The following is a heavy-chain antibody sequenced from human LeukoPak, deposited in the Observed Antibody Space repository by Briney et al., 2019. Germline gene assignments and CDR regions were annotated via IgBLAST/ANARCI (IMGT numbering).Heavy chain of an antibody. V-gene: IGHV4-59*08. CDR3: ARFTAMDYYFDY. CDR1: GGSISSYY. Sequence: SETLPLTRTVTGGSISSYYWSWIRQPPGKGLEWIGYIYYSGSTSYNPSLKSRVTISVDTSKNQFSLKLSSVTAADTAVYYCARFTAMDYYFDYWGQGTLVTVSS. D-gene: IGHD5-18*01. J-gene: IGHJ4*02. CDR2: IYYSGST.